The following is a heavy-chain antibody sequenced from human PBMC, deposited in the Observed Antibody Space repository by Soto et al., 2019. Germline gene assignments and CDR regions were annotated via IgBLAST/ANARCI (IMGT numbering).Heavy chain of an antibody. D-gene: IGHD6-13*01. V-gene: IGHV3-9*01. CDR3: GKDISAGGMDV. CDR1: GLTVQDYA. Sequence: EVQLVESGGGLVQPGGSLRLSCPGSGLTVQDYAMHWVRQAPGKGLEWVSGIYWNSDRIDYADSVRGRFTVSRDNARNSLYLQMNSLTTEDTAYYYCGKDISAGGMDVWGRGIMVTVSS. J-gene: IGHJ6*04. CDR2: IYWNSDRI.